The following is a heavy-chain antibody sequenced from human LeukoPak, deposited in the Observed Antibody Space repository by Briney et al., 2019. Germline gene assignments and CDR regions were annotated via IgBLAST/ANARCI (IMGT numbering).Heavy chain of an antibody. CDR2: IYSGGST. Sequence: GGSLRPSCAASGLPARGNYMSWVGQVPGKGLEGVSVIYSGGSTYYADSVKGRFTISRDNSKNTLYLQMNSLRAEDTAVYYCAREAKTYYYYGMDVWGQGTTVTVSS. J-gene: IGHJ6*02. CDR1: GLPARGNY. CDR3: AREAKTYYYYGMDV. V-gene: IGHV3-66*01.